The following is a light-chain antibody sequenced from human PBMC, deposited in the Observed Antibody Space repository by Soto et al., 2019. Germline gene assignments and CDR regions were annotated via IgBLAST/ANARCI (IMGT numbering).Light chain of an antibody. J-gene: IGKJ2*01. CDR1: LGISDW. CDR3: QQNYNTPPFT. V-gene: IGKV1-12*01. Sequence: DIQMTQSPSSVSASVGDRVTITCRASLGISDWLAWYQQKPGKAPKLLIYKASSLESGVPSRFSGSGSGTDFTLTISSLQPEDFAVYYCQQNYNTPPFTFGQGTKVDIK. CDR2: KAS.